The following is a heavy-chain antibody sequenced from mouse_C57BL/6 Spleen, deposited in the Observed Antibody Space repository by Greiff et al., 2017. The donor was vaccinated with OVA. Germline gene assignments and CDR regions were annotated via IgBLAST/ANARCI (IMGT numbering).Heavy chain of an antibody. CDR3: ATGTRAMDY. CDR1: GYTFTSYW. D-gene: IGHD4-1*01. Sequence: QVQLKQPGAELVRPGTSVKLSCKASGYTFTSYWMHWVKQRPGQGLEWIGVIDPSDSYTNYNQKFKGKATLTVDTSSSTAYMQLSSLTSEDSAVDYCATGTRAMDYWGQGTSVTVSS. CDR2: IDPSDSYT. J-gene: IGHJ4*01. V-gene: IGHV1-59*01.